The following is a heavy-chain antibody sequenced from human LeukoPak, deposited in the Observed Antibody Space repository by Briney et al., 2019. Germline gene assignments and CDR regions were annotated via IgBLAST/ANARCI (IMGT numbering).Heavy chain of an antibody. CDR2: IYYSGST. CDR1: GGSISSYY. D-gene: IGHD6-13*01. J-gene: IGHJ6*03. Sequence: SETLSLTCTVSGGSISSYYWSWIRQPPGKGLEWIGYIYYSGSTNYNPSLKSRVTISVDTSKNQFSLKLSSVTAADTAVYYCARGLGYSSSWYRTYYYYMDVWGKGTTVTVSS. CDR3: ARGLGYSSSWYRTYYYYMDV. V-gene: IGHV4-59*12.